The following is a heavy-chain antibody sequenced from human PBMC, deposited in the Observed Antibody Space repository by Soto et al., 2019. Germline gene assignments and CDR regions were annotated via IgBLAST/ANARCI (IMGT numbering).Heavy chain of an antibody. CDR1: GGSISSGGYY. CDR2: IYYSGST. V-gene: IGHV4-31*03. CDR3: ARVGDFWSGYAFDY. J-gene: IGHJ4*02. D-gene: IGHD3-3*01. Sequence: QVQLQESGPGLVKPSQTLSLTCTVSGGSISSGGYYWSWIRQHPGKGLEWIGYIYYSGSTCYNPSLKRRVTISVDTSKNQFSLKLSSVTAADTAVYYCARVGDFWSGYAFDYWGQGTLVTVSS.